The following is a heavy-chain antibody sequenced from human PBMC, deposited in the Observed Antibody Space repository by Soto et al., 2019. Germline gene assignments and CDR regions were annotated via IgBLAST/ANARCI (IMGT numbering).Heavy chain of an antibody. J-gene: IGHJ4*02. CDR1: GGTFSSYA. D-gene: IGHD1-20*01. V-gene: IGHV1-69*13. CDR2: IIPIFGTA. CDR3: AREKYLKGPYKH. Sequence: SVKVSCKASGGTFSSYAISWVRQAPGQGLEWMGGIIPIFGTANYAQKFQGRVTITADESTSTAYMELSSLRSEDAAVYYCAREKYLKGPYKHWGQGTLVTVSS.